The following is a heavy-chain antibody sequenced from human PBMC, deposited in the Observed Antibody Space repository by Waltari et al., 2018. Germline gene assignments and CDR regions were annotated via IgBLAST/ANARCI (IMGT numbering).Heavy chain of an antibody. CDR1: GYTFNGSY. CDR2: FNPNSGGT. V-gene: IGHV1-2*06. J-gene: IGHJ5*02. D-gene: IGHD2-8*02. Sequence: QVQLVQAGAEVKKPGASVKVSCKASGYTFNGSYMHWVRQAPGQGLEWMGRFNPNSGGTNYAQKFQGRVTMTRDTSISTAYMELSRLRSDDTAVYYCASTVFEFRSREGFDPWGQGTLVPVSS. CDR3: ASTVFEFRSREGFDP.